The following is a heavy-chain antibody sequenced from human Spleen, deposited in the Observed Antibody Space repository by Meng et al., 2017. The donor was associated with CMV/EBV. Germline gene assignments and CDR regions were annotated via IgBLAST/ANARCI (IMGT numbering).Heavy chain of an antibody. J-gene: IGHJ4*02. CDR1: GYNVNDYQ. Sequence: ASVKVSCKAFGYNVNDYQINWVRQAPGQGLEWMGWIDPNSGGTNYAQKFQGRVIMTSDTSTSAVYMELSTLGSDDRAVYYCARGGPHCSVGGCYFDFWGQGSLVTVSS. V-gene: IGHV1-2*02. D-gene: IGHD2-15*01. CDR3: ARGGPHCSVGGCYFDF. CDR2: IDPNSGGT.